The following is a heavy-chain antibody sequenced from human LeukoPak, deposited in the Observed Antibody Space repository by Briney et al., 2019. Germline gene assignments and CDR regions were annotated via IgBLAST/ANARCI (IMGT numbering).Heavy chain of an antibody. CDR3: ARDREYSNYGHAFDI. Sequence: PGGSLRLSCAASGFTFSNSAMNWVRQAPGKGLEWVSTIGGSGGSTYYADSVKGRFTISRDNSKNTLYLQMNSLRAEDTAVYYCARDREYSNYGHAFDIWGQGTMVTVSS. V-gene: IGHV3-23*01. CDR2: IGGSGGST. D-gene: IGHD4/OR15-4a*01. J-gene: IGHJ3*02. CDR1: GFTFSNSA.